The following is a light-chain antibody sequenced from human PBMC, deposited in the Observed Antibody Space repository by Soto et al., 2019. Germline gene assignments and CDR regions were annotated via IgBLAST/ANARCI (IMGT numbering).Light chain of an antibody. CDR1: SSDVGGYNY. Sequence: QSALTQPRSVSGSPGQSVTISCTGTSSDVGGYNYVSWYQQHPGKAPKLMIYDVSKRPSGVPDRFSGYKSGNTASLTISGLQAEDEADYYCCSYAGSYPYGFGTGTQVTVL. V-gene: IGLV2-11*01. CDR3: CSYAGSYPYG. J-gene: IGLJ1*01. CDR2: DVS.